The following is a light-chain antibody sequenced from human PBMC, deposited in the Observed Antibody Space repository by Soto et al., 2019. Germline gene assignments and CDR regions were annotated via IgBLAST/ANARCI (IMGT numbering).Light chain of an antibody. CDR1: QSVSSN. CDR2: GAS. CDR3: QQYNNWPPIT. Sequence: EIVMTQSPATLSVSPGERATLDCRASQSVSSNLAWYQQKPGQAPRLLIYGASTRATGIPARFSGSGSGTEFTRTISSLQSEDFAVYYCQQYNNWPPITVGQWTRLEIK. J-gene: IGKJ5*01. V-gene: IGKV3-15*01.